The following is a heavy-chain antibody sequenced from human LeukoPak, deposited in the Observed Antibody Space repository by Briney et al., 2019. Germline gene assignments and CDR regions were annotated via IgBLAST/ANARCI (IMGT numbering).Heavy chain of an antibody. CDR3: VKDALRAVPYYFDY. CDR1: GFTFSSYG. CDR2: ISGSGYSA. D-gene: IGHD3-10*01. J-gene: IGHJ4*02. Sequence: GGSLRLSCAVSGFTFSSYGMSWVRQAPGKGLEWVSAISGSGYSAYYADSVKGRFTISRDNSKNTLFLQMNSLRAEDTAVYYCVKDALRAVPYYFDYWGQGTLVTVSS. V-gene: IGHV3-23*01.